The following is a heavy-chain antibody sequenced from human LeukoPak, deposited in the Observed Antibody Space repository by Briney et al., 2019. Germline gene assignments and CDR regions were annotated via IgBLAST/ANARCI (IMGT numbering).Heavy chain of an antibody. CDR1: GYTFTGYY. CDR2: INPNSGGT. V-gene: IGHV1-2*02. CDR3: AQSTYDILTGYYCGY. J-gene: IGHJ4*02. Sequence: ASVKVSCKASGYTFTGYYMHWVRQAPGQGLEWMGWINPNSGGTNYAQKFQGRVTITADESTSTAYMELSSLRSEDTAVYYCAQSTYDILTGYYCGYWGQGTLVTVSS. D-gene: IGHD3-9*01.